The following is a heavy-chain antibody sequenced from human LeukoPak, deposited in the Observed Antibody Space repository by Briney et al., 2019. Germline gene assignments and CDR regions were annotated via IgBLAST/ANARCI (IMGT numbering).Heavy chain of an antibody. Sequence: SVKVFCKASGGTFSSYAISWVRQAPGQGLEWMGRIIPILGIANYAQKFRGRVTITADKSTSTACMELSSLRSEDTAVYYCARKSTPPRGYSYGSNYYYYYGMDVWGQGTTVTVSS. D-gene: IGHD5-18*01. J-gene: IGHJ6*02. V-gene: IGHV1-69*04. CDR3: ARKSTPPRGYSYGSNYYYYYGMDV. CDR2: IIPILGIA. CDR1: GGTFSSYA.